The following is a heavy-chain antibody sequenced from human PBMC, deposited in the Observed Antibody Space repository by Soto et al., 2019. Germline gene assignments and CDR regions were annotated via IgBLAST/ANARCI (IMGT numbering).Heavy chain of an antibody. J-gene: IGHJ4*02. CDR1: GGSVSSGSYY. V-gene: IGHV4-61*01. CDR2: IYYSGST. Sequence: SETLSLTCTVSGGSVSSGSYYWSWIRQPPGKGLEWIGYIYYSGSTNYNPSLKSRVTISVDTSKNQFSLKLSSVTAADTAVYYCARASYDYGGSPGDAYYFDYWGQGTLVTVSS. D-gene: IGHD4-17*01. CDR3: ARASYDYGGSPGDAYYFDY.